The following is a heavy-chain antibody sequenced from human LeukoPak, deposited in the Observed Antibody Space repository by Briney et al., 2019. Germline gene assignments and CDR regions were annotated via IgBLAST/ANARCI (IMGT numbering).Heavy chain of an antibody. CDR3: ASVTMVRGVINKKDY. CDR1: GFTFSSYG. J-gene: IGHJ4*02. D-gene: IGHD3-10*01. CDR2: ISYDGSNK. Sequence: GGSLRLSCAASGFTFSSYGMHWVRQAPGKGLEWVAVISYDGSNKYYADSVKGRFTISRDNSKNTLYLQMNSLRAEDTAVYYCASVTMVRGVINKKDYWGQGTLVTVSS. V-gene: IGHV3-30*03.